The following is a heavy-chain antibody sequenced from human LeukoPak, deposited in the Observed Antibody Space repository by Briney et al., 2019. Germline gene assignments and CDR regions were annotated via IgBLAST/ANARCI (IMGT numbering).Heavy chain of an antibody. V-gene: IGHV3-23*01. D-gene: IGHD3-10*01. CDR1: GFTFSSYA. CDR3: AKEYYYGSGRLNWFDP. J-gene: IGHJ5*02. CDR2: ISGSGGST. Sequence: PGGSLRLSCAAPGFTFSSYAMSWVRQAPGKGLEWVSAISGSGGSTYYADSVKGRFTISRDNSKNTLYLQMNSLRAEDTAVYYCAKEYYYGSGRLNWFDPWGQGTLVTVSS.